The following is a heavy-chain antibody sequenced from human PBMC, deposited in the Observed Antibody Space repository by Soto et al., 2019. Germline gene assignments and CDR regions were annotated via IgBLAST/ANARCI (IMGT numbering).Heavy chain of an antibody. J-gene: IGHJ4*02. D-gene: IGHD6-13*01. CDR2: ISYDGSNK. V-gene: IGHV3-30-3*01. CDR1: GFTFSSYA. Sequence: PGGSLRLSCAASGFTFSSYAMHWVRQAPGKGLEWVAVISYDGSNKYYAESVKGRFTISRDNSKNTLYLQMNSLRAEDTAVYYCASGNTSWYPRGYFDYWGQGTLVTVSS. CDR3: ASGNTSWYPRGYFDY.